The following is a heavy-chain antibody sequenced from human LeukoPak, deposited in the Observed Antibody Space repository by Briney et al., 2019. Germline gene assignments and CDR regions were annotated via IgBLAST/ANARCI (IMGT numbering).Heavy chain of an antibody. CDR1: GGSFSDYY. J-gene: IGHJ6*03. CDR2: INHSGST. Sequence: PSETLSLTCAVYGGSFSDYYWSWIRQPPGKGLEWIGEINHSGSTNYNPPLKSRVTISVDTSKNQFSLKLNSVTAADTAVYYCARVKAAAGVYYYYMDVWGKGTTVTVSS. CDR3: ARVKAAAGVYYYYMDV. D-gene: IGHD6-13*01. V-gene: IGHV4-34*01.